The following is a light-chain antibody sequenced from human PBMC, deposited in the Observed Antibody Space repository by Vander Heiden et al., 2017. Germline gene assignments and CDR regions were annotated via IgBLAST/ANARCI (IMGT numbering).Light chain of an antibody. Sequence: QSVLTQPPSVSAAPGQKVTISCSGSSSNIGNNYVSWYQQLPGTAPKVLINENNMRPSGIPDRFSGSKSGTSATLGITGLQTGDEADYYCGTWDTSLSAGVFGGGTKLTVL. J-gene: IGLJ3*02. V-gene: IGLV1-51*02. CDR1: SSNIGNNY. CDR2: ENN. CDR3: GTWDTSLSAGV.